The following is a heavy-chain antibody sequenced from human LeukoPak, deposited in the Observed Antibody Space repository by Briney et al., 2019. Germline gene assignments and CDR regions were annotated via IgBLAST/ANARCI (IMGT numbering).Heavy chain of an antibody. J-gene: IGHJ4*02. D-gene: IGHD2-2*01. CDR3: ARDPIVVVPAAKDRPLDY. Sequence: SETLSLTCTVSGGSISSTSYYWGWIRQPPGKGLEWIGSIYYSGSTFYNPSLKSRVTISVDTSKNQFSLKLSSVTAADTAVYYCARDPIVVVPAAKDRPLDYWGQGTLVTVSS. CDR2: IYYSGST. V-gene: IGHV4-39*02. CDR1: GGSISSTSYY.